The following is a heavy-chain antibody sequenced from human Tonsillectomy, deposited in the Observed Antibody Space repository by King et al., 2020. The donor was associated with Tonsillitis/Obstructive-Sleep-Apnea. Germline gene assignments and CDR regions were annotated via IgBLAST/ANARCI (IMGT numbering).Heavy chain of an antibody. D-gene: IGHD3-22*01. CDR2: IYYSGST. CDR1: AGSISSYY. Sequence: MQLQESGPGLVKPSETLSLTCTVSAGSISSYYWSWIRQPPGKGLEWIGYIYYSGSTSYNPSLKSRATISVDTSKNQFSLKLSSVTAADTAVYYCARVLLGYYDTSGYYWYFDLWGRGTLVTVSS. CDR3: ARVLLGYYDTSGYYWYFDL. V-gene: IGHV4-59*01. J-gene: IGHJ2*01.